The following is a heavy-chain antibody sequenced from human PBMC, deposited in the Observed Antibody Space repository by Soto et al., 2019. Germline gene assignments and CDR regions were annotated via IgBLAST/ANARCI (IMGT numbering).Heavy chain of an antibody. CDR2: IYYSGST. CDR3: VRVFSSSWVHDLAFDI. D-gene: IGHD6-13*01. CDR1: GGSIRRGDYY. Sequence: SETLSLTCTVSGGSIRRGDYYWGWIRQHPGKGLEWIGSIYYSGSTSYNPSLKSRVSISVDTSKNQFSLKLNSVTAADTAVYYCVRVFSSSWVHDLAFDIWGQGTMVTVSS. V-gene: IGHV4-31*03. J-gene: IGHJ3*02.